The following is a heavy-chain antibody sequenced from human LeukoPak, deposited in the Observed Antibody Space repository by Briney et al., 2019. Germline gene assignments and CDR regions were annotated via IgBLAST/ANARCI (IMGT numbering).Heavy chain of an antibody. Sequence: PGRSLRLSCAASGFTFSSYAMHWVRQAPGKGLEWAAVISYDGSNKYYADSVKGRFTISRDNSKNTLYLQMNSLRAEDTAVYYCARGDSNLRAGGVNWFDPWGQGTLVTVSS. D-gene: IGHD4-11*01. CDR3: ARGDSNLRAGGVNWFDP. J-gene: IGHJ5*02. CDR2: ISYDGSNK. CDR1: GFTFSSYA. V-gene: IGHV3-30-3*01.